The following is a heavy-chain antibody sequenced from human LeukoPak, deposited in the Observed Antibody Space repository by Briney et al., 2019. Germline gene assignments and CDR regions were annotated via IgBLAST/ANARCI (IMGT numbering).Heavy chain of an antibody. CDR1: GFTFSSYW. CDR2: INTDGSST. Sequence: GGSLRLSCAASGFTFSSYWMSWVRQAPGKGLVWVSRINTDGSSTSYADSVKGRFTISRDNAKNTLYLQTNSLRAEDTAVYYCARVRGKLEPFDYWGQGTLVTVSS. J-gene: IGHJ4*02. V-gene: IGHV3-74*01. D-gene: IGHD1-26*01. CDR3: ARVRGKLEPFDY.